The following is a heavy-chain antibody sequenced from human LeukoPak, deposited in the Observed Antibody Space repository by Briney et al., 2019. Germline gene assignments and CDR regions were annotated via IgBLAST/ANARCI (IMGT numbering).Heavy chain of an antibody. D-gene: IGHD2-21*02. CDR3: AKVGLVWSIVVVTALVHFDY. J-gene: IGHJ4*02. V-gene: IGHV3-23*01. Sequence: GGSLRLSCAASGFTFSSYAMSWVRQAPGKGLEWVSAISGSGGSTYYADSVKGRFTISRDNSKNTLYLQMNSLRAEDTAVYYCAKVGLVWSIVVVTALVHFDYWGQGTLVTVSS. CDR2: ISGSGGST. CDR1: GFTFSSYA.